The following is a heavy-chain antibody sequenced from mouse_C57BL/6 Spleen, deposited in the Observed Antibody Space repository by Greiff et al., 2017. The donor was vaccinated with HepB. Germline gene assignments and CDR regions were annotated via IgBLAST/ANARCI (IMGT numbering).Heavy chain of an antibody. CDR2: IYPGSGNT. Sequence: QVQLQQSGAELVRPGASVKLSCKASGYTFTDYYINWVKQRPGQGLEWIARIYPGSGNTYYNEKFKGKDTLTAEKSSSTAYMQLSSLTSEDSAVYFCARLGHYGNYFDYWGQGTTLTVSS. J-gene: IGHJ2*01. CDR1: GYTFTDYY. CDR3: ARLGHYGNYFDY. D-gene: IGHD2-1*01. V-gene: IGHV1-76*01.